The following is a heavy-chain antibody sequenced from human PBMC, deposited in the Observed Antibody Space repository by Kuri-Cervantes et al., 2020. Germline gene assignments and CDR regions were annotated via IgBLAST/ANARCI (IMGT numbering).Heavy chain of an antibody. J-gene: IGHJ5*02. D-gene: IGHD3-16*01. CDR3: ARVLGNWFDP. CDR2: IYYSGST. CDR1: GYSISSGYY. V-gene: IGHV4-61*01. Sequence: SETLSLTCTVSGYSISSGYYWGWIRQPPGKGLEWIGYIYYSGSTNYNPSLKSRVTISVDTSKNQFSLKLSSVTAADTAVYYCARVLGNWFDPWGQGTLVTVSS.